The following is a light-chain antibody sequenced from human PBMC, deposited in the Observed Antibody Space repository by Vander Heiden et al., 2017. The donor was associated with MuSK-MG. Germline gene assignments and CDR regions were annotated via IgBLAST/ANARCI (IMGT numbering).Light chain of an antibody. V-gene: IGKV1-5*01. CDR2: DAS. CDR1: QSISSW. CDR3: QQYNSYPRT. J-gene: IGKJ1*01. Sequence: DIQMTQSPSTLSASVGDRVTITCRASQSISSWLAWYQQKPGKAPKLLIYDASSLESGVPSRFSGSGSGTEFTLTISSLQPDDFATYDCQQYNSYPRTCGQGTKVEIK.